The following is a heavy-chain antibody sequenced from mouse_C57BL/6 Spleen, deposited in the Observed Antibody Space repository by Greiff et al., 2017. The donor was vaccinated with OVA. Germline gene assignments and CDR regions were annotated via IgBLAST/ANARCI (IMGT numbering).Heavy chain of an antibody. CDR1: GYSITSGYY. V-gene: IGHV3-6*01. Sequence: VQLQQSGPGLVKPSQSLSLTCSVTGYSITSGYYWNWIRQFPGNKLEWMGYISYDGSNNYNPSLKNRISITRDTSKNQFFLKLNSVTTEDTATYYCAITTGYWYFDVWGTGTTVTVSS. CDR3: AITTGYWYFDV. J-gene: IGHJ1*03. CDR2: ISYDGSN. D-gene: IGHD1-1*01.